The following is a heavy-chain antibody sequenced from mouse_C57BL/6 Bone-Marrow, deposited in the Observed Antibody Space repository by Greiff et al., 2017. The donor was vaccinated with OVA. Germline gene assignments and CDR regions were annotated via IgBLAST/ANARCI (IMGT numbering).Heavy chain of an antibody. CDR2: IAPSDSYI. CDR3: AHYGSSLYLYY. Sequence: QVQLQQPGAELVRPGTSVKLSCKASGYTFTNYWMHWVKQRPGQGLEWIGVIAPSDSYINYNQKFKGRATLTVDTSSSTAYMHLSSLTSEDSAVYYCAHYGSSLYLYYWGQGTALTVSS. V-gene: IGHV1-59*01. D-gene: IGHD1-1*01. CDR1: GYTFTNYW. J-gene: IGHJ2*01.